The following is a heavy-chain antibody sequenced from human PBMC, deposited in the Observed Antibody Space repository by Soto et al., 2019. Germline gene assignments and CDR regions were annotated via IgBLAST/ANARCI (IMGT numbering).Heavy chain of an antibody. CDR1: GYTFTSYD. J-gene: IGHJ5*02. CDR3: ARGRGFGVRRGWFDP. D-gene: IGHD3-10*01. CDR2: MNPNSGNT. V-gene: IGHV1-8*01. Sequence: GHSVKVSCKASGYTFTSYDINWVLQATGQGLEWMGWMNPNSGNTGYAQKFQGRVTMTRNTSISTAYMELSSLRSEDTAVYYCARGRGFGVRRGWFDPWGQGTLVTVSS.